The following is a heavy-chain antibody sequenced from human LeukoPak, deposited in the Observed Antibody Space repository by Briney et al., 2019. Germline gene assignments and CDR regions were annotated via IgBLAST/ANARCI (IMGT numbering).Heavy chain of an antibody. CDR3: ARDEMKVGSGGDTSSYYYVYYMDV. V-gene: IGHV4-4*07. J-gene: IGHJ6*03. D-gene: IGHD2-21*02. CDR1: GDSVSRYH. Sequence: ASETLSLTCSVPGDSVSRYHWSWIRQPAGRGLEWIGRIFSSGSAKYNPSLKSRVILSVDKSKNQLSLRLSAVIAADTAIYYCARDEMKVGSGGDTSSYYYVYYMDVWGQGTTVSVSS. CDR2: IFSSGSA.